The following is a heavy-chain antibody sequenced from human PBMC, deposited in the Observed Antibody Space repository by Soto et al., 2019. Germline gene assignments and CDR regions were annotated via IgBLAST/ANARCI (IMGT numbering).Heavy chain of an antibody. CDR2: IYYRGST. CDR1: GGSISSGGYY. J-gene: IGHJ4*02. CDR3: ARGDYGDIDY. Sequence: SETLSLTCTVSGGSISSGGYYWSWIRQHPGKGLKWIGYIYYRGSTNYNPSPKSRVTISVDTSKNQFSLKLSAVTAADMAVYYCARGDYGDIDYWGQGTLVTVSS. V-gene: IGHV4-31*03. D-gene: IGHD4-17*01.